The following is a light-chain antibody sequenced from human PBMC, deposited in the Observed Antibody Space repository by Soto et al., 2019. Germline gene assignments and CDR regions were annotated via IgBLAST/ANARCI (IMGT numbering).Light chain of an antibody. Sequence: IHLTHSPSSLSASVVYRVTITFLASQGISSYLAWYQQKPGKAPKLLIYAASTLQSGVPSRFSGSGSGTDFTLTISSLQPEDFATYYCQQYDNLPLAFGGGTKVDIK. V-gene: IGKV1-9*01. J-gene: IGKJ4*01. CDR2: AAS. CDR3: QQYDNLPLA. CDR1: QGISSY.